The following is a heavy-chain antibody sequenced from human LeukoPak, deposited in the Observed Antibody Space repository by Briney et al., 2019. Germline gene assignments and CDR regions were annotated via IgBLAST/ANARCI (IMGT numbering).Heavy chain of an antibody. V-gene: IGHV3-21*01. CDR2: ISSSSSYI. D-gene: IGHD3-10*01. J-gene: IGHJ6*02. CDR3: ARDNSINYGSGSYNRNYGMDV. Sequence: RTGGSLRLSCAASGFTFSSYSMNWVRQAPGKGLEWVSSISSSSSYIYYADSVKGRFTISRDNAKNSLYLQMNSLRAEDTAVYYCARDNSINYGSGSYNRNYGMDVWGQGTTVTVSS. CDR1: GFTFSSYS.